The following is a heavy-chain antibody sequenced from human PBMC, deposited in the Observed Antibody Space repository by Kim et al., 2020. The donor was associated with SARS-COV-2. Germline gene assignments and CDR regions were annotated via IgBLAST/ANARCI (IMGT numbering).Heavy chain of an antibody. V-gene: IGHV3-9*01. CDR3: AKDIGYCGGDCYSGPFDY. Sequence: KGRFTISRDNAKNSLYLQMNSLRAEDTALYYCAKDIGYCGGDCYSGPFDYWGQGTLVTVSS. J-gene: IGHJ4*02. D-gene: IGHD2-21*01.